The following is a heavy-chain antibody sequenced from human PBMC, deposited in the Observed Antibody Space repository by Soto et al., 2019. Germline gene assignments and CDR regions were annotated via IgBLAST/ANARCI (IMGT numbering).Heavy chain of an antibody. V-gene: IGHV4-31*03. D-gene: IGHD1-26*01. J-gene: IGHJ4*02. Sequence: SETLSLTCTVSGGSLSGGTNYWSWVRQSPGKGLEWIGYIYYSGSTYYNPSLKSRVTISVDTSKNQLSLKLSSVTAADTAVYYCARAELVGATDYWGQGTLVTVSS. CDR1: GGSLSGGTNY. CDR2: IYYSGST. CDR3: ARAELVGATDY.